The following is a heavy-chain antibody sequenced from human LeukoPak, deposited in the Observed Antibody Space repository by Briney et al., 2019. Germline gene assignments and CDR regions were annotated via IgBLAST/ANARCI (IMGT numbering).Heavy chain of an antibody. J-gene: IGHJ4*02. V-gene: IGHV4-30-4*01. CDR2: IYYSGST. D-gene: IGHD5-12*01. CDR3: ARAPGYSGYESDY. CDR1: GGSISSGDYY. Sequence: PSQTLPLTCTVSGGSISSGDYYWSWIRQPPGKGLEWIGYIYYSGSTYYNPSLKSRVTISVDTSKNQFSLKLSSVTAADTAVYYCARAPGYSGYESDYWGQGTLVTVSS.